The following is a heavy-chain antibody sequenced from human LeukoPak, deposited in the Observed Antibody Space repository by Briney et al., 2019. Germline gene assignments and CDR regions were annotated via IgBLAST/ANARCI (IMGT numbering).Heavy chain of an antibody. CDR2: IIPSLGRA. Sequence: ASVKVSCKASGGTFSSYTISWVRQAPGQGLDWMGRIIPSLGRANYAQKFQGRVTITADKSTSTDYTELRSLRSEEMAVYSCAREVVRPHDAPFDYWGQGTMVTVPS. V-gene: IGHV1-69*08. J-gene: IGHJ4*02. CDR1: GGTFSSYT. CDR3: AREVVRPHDAPFDY. D-gene: IGHD3-22*01.